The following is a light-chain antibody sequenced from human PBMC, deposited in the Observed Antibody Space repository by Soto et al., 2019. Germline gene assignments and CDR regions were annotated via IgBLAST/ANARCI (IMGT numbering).Light chain of an antibody. Sequence: IVMSQSPATASVSPGERATLSCRASQSVSSNLAWYQQKPGQAPRLLIYGASTRATGIPARFSGSGSGTEFTLTISSLQSEDFAVYYCQHYNNWPPWTFGQGTKVDIK. V-gene: IGKV3-15*01. CDR3: QHYNNWPPWT. J-gene: IGKJ1*01. CDR1: QSVSSN. CDR2: GAS.